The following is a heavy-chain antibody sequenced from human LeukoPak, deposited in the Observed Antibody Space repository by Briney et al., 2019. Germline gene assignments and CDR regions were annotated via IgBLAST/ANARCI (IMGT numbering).Heavy chain of an antibody. Sequence: ASVKVSCKASGYTFTCYYMHWVGQAPGQGLEGMGWINPNSGGTNYAQKFQGWVTMTRDTSISTAYMELSRLRSDDTAVYYCARGNYYGSGSYYGYWFDPWGQGTLVTVSS. CDR1: GYTFTCYY. J-gene: IGHJ5*02. CDR2: INPNSGGT. D-gene: IGHD3-10*01. CDR3: ARGNYYGSGSYYGYWFDP. V-gene: IGHV1-2*04.